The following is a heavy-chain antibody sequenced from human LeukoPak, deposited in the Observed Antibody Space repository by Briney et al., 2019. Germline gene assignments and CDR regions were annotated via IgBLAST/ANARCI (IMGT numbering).Heavy chain of an antibody. J-gene: IGHJ4*02. D-gene: IGHD3-22*01. CDR3: ARVMTNYDRRVGNFDY. CDR2: IYSSGST. V-gene: IGHV4-59*01. Sequence: SETLSLTCTVSGDSITSYYWSWMRQPPGKGLEWIGYIYSSGSTNYNPSFKSRVTMSVDTSKNQFSLKLSSVTAADTAVYYCARVMTNYDRRVGNFDYWGQGTLVTVSS. CDR1: GDSITSYY.